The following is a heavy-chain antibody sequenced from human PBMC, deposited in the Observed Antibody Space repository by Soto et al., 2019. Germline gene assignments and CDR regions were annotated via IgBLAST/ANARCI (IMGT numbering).Heavy chain of an antibody. CDR2: INPSGGST. D-gene: IGHD6-13*01. Sequence: ASVKVSCKASGNTFTSHYIHWVRQAPGQGPEWMGIINPSGGSTSYAQKFQSRVTMTRDTSTSTVYMELSSLRSEDTAIYYCARDQIAGIYFFDYCGQGPLVTVYS. V-gene: IGHV1-46*01. CDR3: ARDQIAGIYFFDY. J-gene: IGHJ4*02. CDR1: GNTFTSHY.